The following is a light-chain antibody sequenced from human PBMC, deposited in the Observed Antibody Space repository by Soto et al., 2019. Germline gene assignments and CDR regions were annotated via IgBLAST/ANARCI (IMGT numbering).Light chain of an antibody. CDR2: DVN. V-gene: IGLV2-14*01. CDR1: SSDIGGYNY. J-gene: IGLJ1*01. CDR3: SSYTSSSTLYV. Sequence: QSALTQPASVSGSPGQSITISCTGTSSDIGGYNYVSWYQQHPGKAPKLMIYDVNNRPSGVSDRFSGSKSGNTASLTISGLQAEDEADYFCSSYTSSSTLYVFGDGTKVTVL.